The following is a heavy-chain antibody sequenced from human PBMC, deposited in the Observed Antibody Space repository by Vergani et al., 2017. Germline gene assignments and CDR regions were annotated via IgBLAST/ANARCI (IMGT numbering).Heavy chain of an antibody. CDR3: AKDSAPGGYEDIVVVTNYFDY. D-gene: IGHD2-2*01. CDR2: IYSGGST. Sequence: EVQLVESGGGLVQPGGSLRLSCAASGFTVSSNYMSWVRQAPGKGLEWVSVIYSGGSTYYADSVKGRFTISRDNSKNTLYLQMNSLRAEDTAVYYCAKDSAPGGYEDIVVVTNYFDYWGQGTLVTVSS. J-gene: IGHJ4*02. CDR1: GFTVSSNY. V-gene: IGHV3-66*01.